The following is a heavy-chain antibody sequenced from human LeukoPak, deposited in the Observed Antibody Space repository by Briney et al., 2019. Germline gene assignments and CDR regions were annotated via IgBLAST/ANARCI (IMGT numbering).Heavy chain of an antibody. D-gene: IGHD3-22*01. CDR2: IIPIFGTA. V-gene: IGHV1-69*01. CDR3: ARELLDSSGPTFDY. Sequence: GSSVKVSCKASGGTFSSYAISWVRQAPGQGLEWMGGIIPIFGTANYAQKFQGRATITADESTSTAYMELSSLRSEDTAVYYCARELLDSSGPTFDYWGQGTLVTVSS. J-gene: IGHJ4*02. CDR1: GGTFSSYA.